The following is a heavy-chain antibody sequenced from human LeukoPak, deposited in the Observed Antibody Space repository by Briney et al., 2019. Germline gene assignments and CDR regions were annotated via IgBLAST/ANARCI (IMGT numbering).Heavy chain of an antibody. Sequence: GGSLRLSCAASGFTFDDYAMHWVRQAPGKGLEWVSGISWNSGSIGYADSVKGRFTISRDNAKNSLYLQMNSLRAEDTAVYYCARVWLQWENYFDYWGQGTLVTVSS. D-gene: IGHD5-24*01. V-gene: IGHV3-9*01. CDR1: GFTFDDYA. CDR2: ISWNSGSI. J-gene: IGHJ4*02. CDR3: ARVWLQWENYFDY.